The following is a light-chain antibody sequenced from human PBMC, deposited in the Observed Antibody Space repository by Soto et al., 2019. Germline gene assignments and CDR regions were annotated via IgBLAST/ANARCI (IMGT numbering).Light chain of an antibody. CDR3: GSYASATLI. CDR2: EVR. J-gene: IGLJ2*01. CDR1: SSDIGAYDY. Sequence: QSALTQPASVSGSPGQSITISCTGTSSDIGAYDYVSWFQQYSGKAPTLIIYEVRFRPSGVSSRFSGSKSGNTASLTISGLQTEDEADYHCGSYASATLIFGGGTQLTVL. V-gene: IGLV2-14*03.